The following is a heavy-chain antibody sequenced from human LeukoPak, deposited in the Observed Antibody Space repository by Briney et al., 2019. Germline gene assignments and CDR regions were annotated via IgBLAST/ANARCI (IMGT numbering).Heavy chain of an antibody. Sequence: ASVKASCKASGYTFTSYGISWVRQAPGQGLEGMGWISAYNGNTNYAQKLQGRVTMTTDTSTSTAYLELRSLRSDDTAVYYCARGRDIVVVPAEDWGQGTLVTVSS. CDR2: ISAYNGNT. V-gene: IGHV1-18*01. CDR3: ARGRDIVVVPAED. CDR1: GYTFTSYG. D-gene: IGHD2-2*01. J-gene: IGHJ4*02.